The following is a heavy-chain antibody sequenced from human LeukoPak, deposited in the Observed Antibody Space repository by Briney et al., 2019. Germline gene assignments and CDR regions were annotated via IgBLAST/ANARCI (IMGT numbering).Heavy chain of an antibody. CDR3: ARGGGYDSTDY. Sequence: GGSLRLSCAASGFTFNNYWMHWVRQAPGKGLVWVSRINSDGSSTTYSDSVKGRFTISRYNAKTTLYLQMNSLGADDTAVYYCARGGGYDSTDYWGQGTLVTVSS. CDR2: INSDGSST. D-gene: IGHD3-22*01. V-gene: IGHV3-74*01. CDR1: GFTFNNYW. J-gene: IGHJ4*02.